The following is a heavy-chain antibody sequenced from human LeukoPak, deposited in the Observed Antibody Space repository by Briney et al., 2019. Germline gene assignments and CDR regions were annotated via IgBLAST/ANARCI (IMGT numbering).Heavy chain of an antibody. J-gene: IGHJ4*02. Sequence: PGGSLRLSCAASGFTFSSYAMSWVRQAPGKGLEWVSAISGSGGSTYYADSVKGRFTISRDNSKNTLYLQMNSLRAEDTAVYYCAKTQEYYYDSSGSGDYWGQGPLVTVSS. CDR2: ISGSGGST. CDR3: AKTQEYYYDSSGSGDY. V-gene: IGHV3-23*01. CDR1: GFTFSSYA. D-gene: IGHD3-22*01.